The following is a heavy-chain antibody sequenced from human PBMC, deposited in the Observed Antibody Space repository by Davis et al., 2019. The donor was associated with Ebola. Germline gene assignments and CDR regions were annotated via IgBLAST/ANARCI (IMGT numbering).Heavy chain of an antibody. CDR1: GFTFSSYA. CDR2: ISSSGTTT. D-gene: IGHD6-13*01. CDR3: AKARSSWTPFDY. J-gene: IGHJ4*02. Sequence: GESLKISCAASGFTFSSYAMTWVRQAPGKGLEWVSGISSSGTTTYYVDSVKGRFTISRDNSKNTLYLQMNSLRVDDTAVYYCAKARSSWTPFDYWGQGTLVTVSS. V-gene: IGHV3-23*01.